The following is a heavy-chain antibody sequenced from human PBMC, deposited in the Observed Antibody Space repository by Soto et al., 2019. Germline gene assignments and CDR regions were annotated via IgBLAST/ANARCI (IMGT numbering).Heavy chain of an antibody. Sequence: SETLSLTCNVSGGSISNYYWIWVRQSPEKGLEWIGYMYYNGNINYNPSLKSRVTISIDTSKNQFSLTLKSVTAADTAVYYCASGGNWFDPWGQGVLVTVSS. D-gene: IGHD3-16*01. CDR1: GGSISNYY. J-gene: IGHJ5*02. CDR2: MYYNGNI. V-gene: IGHV4-59*01. CDR3: ASGGNWFDP.